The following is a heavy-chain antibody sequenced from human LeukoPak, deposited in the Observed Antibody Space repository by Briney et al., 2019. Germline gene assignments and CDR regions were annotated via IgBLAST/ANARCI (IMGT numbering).Heavy chain of an antibody. Sequence: GGSLRLSCAASGFTFSIHAMNWVRQAPGKGLEWVSVITGNSVNTFYADSVKGRFTISRDNSKNTLYMYMNSLRAEDAAVYYCVKAASGGWYDTNFDYWGQGTLVTVSS. CDR1: GFTFSIHA. D-gene: IGHD6-19*01. V-gene: IGHV3-23*01. J-gene: IGHJ4*02. CDR3: VKAASGGWYDTNFDY. CDR2: ITGNSVNT.